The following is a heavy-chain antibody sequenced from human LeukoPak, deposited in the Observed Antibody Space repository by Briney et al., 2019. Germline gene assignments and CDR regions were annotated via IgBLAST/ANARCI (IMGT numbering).Heavy chain of an antibody. Sequence: ASVKVSCKASGYTFSDYYMHWVRQAPGQGLEWMGWINPKSGGTNYAQKFQGRVTMTRNTSISTAYMELSSLRSEDTAVYYCARAGRIAAAGELPWFDPWGQGTLVTVSS. V-gene: IGHV1-2*02. CDR1: GYTFSDYY. J-gene: IGHJ5*02. CDR2: INPKSGGT. D-gene: IGHD6-13*01. CDR3: ARAGRIAAAGELPWFDP.